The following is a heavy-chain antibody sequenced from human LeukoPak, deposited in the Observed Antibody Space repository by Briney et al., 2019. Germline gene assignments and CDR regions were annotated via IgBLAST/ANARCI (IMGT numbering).Heavy chain of an antibody. D-gene: IGHD2-2*01. V-gene: IGHV1-2*02. J-gene: IGHJ5*02. CDR3: ARGGCSSTSCPIKLDP. CDR1: GYTFTYYY. CDR2: INPNSGGT. Sequence: ASVTVSCKASGYTFTYYYMHWVRQAPGQGLEWMGWINPNSGGTNYAQKFQGRVTMTRDTSISTAYMELSRLRSDDTAVYYCARGGCSSTSCPIKLDPWGQGTLVTVSS.